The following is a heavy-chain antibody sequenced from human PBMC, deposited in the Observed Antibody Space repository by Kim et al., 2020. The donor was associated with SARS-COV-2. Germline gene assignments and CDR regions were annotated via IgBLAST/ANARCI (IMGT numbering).Heavy chain of an antibody. CDR3: AKDPAF. D-gene: IGHD2-2*01. CDR2: ISGSGGNT. Sequence: GGSLRLSCAASGFTFSTSTMNWVRQAPGKGLEWLSAISGSGGNTYYADSVKGRFTISRDNSKNTLYLQMNSLRADDTAVYYCAKDPAFWGQGTQVTVSS. J-gene: IGHJ4*02. CDR1: GFTFSTST. V-gene: IGHV3-23*01.